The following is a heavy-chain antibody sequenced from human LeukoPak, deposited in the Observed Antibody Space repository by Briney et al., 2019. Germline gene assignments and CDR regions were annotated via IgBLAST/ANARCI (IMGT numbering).Heavy chain of an antibody. CDR3: ARHPYYYDSSGYYSPQYYFDY. J-gene: IGHJ4*02. V-gene: IGHV5-51*01. CDR2: IYPGDSYT. Sequence: XESLKISCKGSGYSFTNYWIGWVRQMPGKGLEWMGVIYPGDSYTRYSPSFQSQVTISADKSISTAYLQWSSLKASDTAMYYCARHPYYYDSSGYYSPQYYFDYWGQGTLVTVSS. CDR1: GYSFTNYW. D-gene: IGHD3-22*01.